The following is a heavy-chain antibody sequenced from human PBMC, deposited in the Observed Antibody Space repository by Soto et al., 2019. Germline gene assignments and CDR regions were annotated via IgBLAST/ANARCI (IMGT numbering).Heavy chain of an antibody. J-gene: IGHJ4*02. V-gene: IGHV3-30*18. D-gene: IGHD1-26*01. Sequence: QVQLVESGGGVVQPGRSLRLSCAASGFTFSSYGMHWVRQAPGKGLEWVAVISYDGSNKYYADSVKGRFTISRDNSKNTLYLQMNSLRAEDTAVYYCAKEGVNLSGSYYGYYFDYWGQGTLVTVSS. CDR2: ISYDGSNK. CDR3: AKEGVNLSGSYYGYYFDY. CDR1: GFTFSSYG.